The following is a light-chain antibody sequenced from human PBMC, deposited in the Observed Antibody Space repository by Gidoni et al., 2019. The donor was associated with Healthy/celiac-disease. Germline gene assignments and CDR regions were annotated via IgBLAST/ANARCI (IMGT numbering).Light chain of an antibody. Sequence: DIQMTQSPSSLSASVGDRVTITCRASQSISSYLNWYQQKPGKAPKLLISAASSLQSGVPSRFRGSGSGTDFTLSISSLQPEDFATYYCQQSYGTLFTFGPGAKVDIK. V-gene: IGKV1-39*01. CDR3: QQSYGTLFT. J-gene: IGKJ3*01. CDR1: QSISSY. CDR2: AAS.